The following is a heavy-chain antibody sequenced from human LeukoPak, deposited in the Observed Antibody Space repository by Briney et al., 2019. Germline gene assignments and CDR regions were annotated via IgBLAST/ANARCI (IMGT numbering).Heavy chain of an antibody. V-gene: IGHV4-31*03. D-gene: IGHD3-22*01. CDR2: IYYSGST. CDR3: ARDGSGFNWFDP. CDR1: GGSISSGGYY. J-gene: IGHJ5*02. Sequence: PSETLSLTCTVSGGSISSGGYYWSWTRQHPGKGLEWIGYIYYSGSTYYNPSLKSRVTISVDTSKNQFSLKLSSVTAADTAVYYCARDGSGFNWFDPWGQGTLVTVSS.